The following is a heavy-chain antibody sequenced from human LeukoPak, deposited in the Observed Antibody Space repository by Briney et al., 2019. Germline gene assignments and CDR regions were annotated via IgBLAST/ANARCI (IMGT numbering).Heavy chain of an antibody. J-gene: IGHJ4*02. CDR1: GGTFSSYA. CDR2: IIPIFGTA. CDR3: ARVGDFWSGYYRPFDY. D-gene: IGHD3-3*01. Sequence: SVKVSCKXSGGTFSSYAISWVRQAPGQGLEWMGRIIPIFGTANYAQKFQGRVTITADESTSTAYMELSSLGSEDTAVYYCARVGDFWSGYYRPFDYWGQGTLVTVSS. V-gene: IGHV1-69*13.